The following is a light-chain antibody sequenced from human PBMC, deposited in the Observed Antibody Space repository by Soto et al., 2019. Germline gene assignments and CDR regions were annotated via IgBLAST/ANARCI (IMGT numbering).Light chain of an antibody. CDR3: QQYSIWPPKYT. J-gene: IGKJ2*01. Sequence: EIVMTQSPATLSVSPGERATLSCRASQSISSNLAWYQHKPGQAPRRLIYGASTRATDIPARFSGSWSGTEFTLTISSLQSEDFAVYYCQQYSIWPPKYTFGQGTKLEIK. V-gene: IGKV3-15*01. CDR2: GAS. CDR1: QSISSN.